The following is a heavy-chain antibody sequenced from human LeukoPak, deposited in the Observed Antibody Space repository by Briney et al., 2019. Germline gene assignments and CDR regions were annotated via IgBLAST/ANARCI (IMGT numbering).Heavy chain of an antibody. CDR3: ARGGYCTNRPGTPEGLCSNDAFDI. J-gene: IGHJ3*02. Sequence: GGSLRLSCAASGFTFSSYSMNWVRQAPGKGLEWVSSISSSSSYIYYADSVKGRFTISRDNAKNSLYLQMNSLRAEDTAVYYCARGGYCTNRPGTPEGLCSNDAFDIWGQGTMVTVSS. V-gene: IGHV3-21*01. CDR2: ISSSSSYI. D-gene: IGHD2-8*01. CDR1: GFTFSSYS.